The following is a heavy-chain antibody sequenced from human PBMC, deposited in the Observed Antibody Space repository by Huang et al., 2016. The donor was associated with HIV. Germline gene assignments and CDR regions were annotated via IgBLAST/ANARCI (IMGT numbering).Heavy chain of an antibody. CDR3: ARSVRRYQAFGFNI. V-gene: IGHV5-51*01. D-gene: IGHD3-16*01. J-gene: IGHJ3*02. CDR2: IYPGDQDV. Sequence: QLAQSGSEVNKPGQSLQISCASSGFTFTDYWIGWVRPMPGKGLDGMGIIYPGDQDVSDSPSLQGQVSIVADTSISTVYLQWNSVKASDTAIYYCARSVRRYQAFGFNIWGQGTMVTVSS. CDR1: GFTFTDYW.